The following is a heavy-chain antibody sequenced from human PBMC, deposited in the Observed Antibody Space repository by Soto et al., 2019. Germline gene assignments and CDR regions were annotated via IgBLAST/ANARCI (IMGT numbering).Heavy chain of an antibody. CDR2: ISYDGSNK. CDR1: GFTFSSYG. CDR3: AKVSIVGATHYYYYGMDV. Sequence: PGGSLRLSCAASGFTFSSYGMHWVRQAPGKGLEWVAVISYDGSNKYYADSVKGRFTISRDNSKNTLYLQMNSLRAEDTAVYYCAKVSIVGATHYYYYGMDVWGQGTTVTVSS. J-gene: IGHJ6*02. V-gene: IGHV3-30*18. D-gene: IGHD1-26*01.